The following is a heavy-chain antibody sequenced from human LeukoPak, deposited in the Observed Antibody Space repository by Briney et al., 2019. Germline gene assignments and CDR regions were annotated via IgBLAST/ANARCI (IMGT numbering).Heavy chain of an antibody. CDR1: GGSFSGYY. CDR2: IYYSGST. V-gene: IGHV4-59*08. J-gene: IGHJ4*02. CDR3: ARLPYDILTGYFDY. Sequence: SETLSLTCAVYGGSFSGYYWSWIRQPPGKGLEWIGYIYYSGSTNYNPSLKSRVTISVDTSKNQFSLKLSSVTAADTAAYYCARLPYDILTGYFDYWGQGTLVTVSS. D-gene: IGHD3-9*01.